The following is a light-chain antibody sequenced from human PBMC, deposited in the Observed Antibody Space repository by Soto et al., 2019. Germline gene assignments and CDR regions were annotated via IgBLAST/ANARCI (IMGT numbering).Light chain of an antibody. CDR3: QQYANLIT. CDR1: QSVSSNN. V-gene: IGKV3-20*01. Sequence: EIVLTQSPGTLSLSPGDTATLSCRASQSVSSNNLAWYHQKPGQAPRLLIYGASSRATGIPDRFSGSGSGTDFTLTISRLEPEDFAVYYCQQYANLITFGQGTRLEIE. J-gene: IGKJ5*01. CDR2: GAS.